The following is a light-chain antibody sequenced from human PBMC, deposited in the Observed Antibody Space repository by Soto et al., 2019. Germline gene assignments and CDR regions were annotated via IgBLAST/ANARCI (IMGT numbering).Light chain of an antibody. CDR3: SSLTTSDTYV. CDR2: EVN. CDR1: SSDIGSYNR. J-gene: IGLJ1*01. Sequence: QSALTQPPSVSGSPGQSVTISCTGTSSDIGSYNRVSWYQQPPGAAPKLMICEVNNRPSGVPERFSGSKSGNTASLTIFGLQAEDEADYYCSSLTTSDTYVFGTGTKVTV. V-gene: IGLV2-18*02.